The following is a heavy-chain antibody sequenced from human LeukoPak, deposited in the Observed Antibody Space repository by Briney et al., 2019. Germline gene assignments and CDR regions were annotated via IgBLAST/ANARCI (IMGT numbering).Heavy chain of an antibody. CDR3: AREGGGDGYNYWFDY. CDR1: GGTFSSYA. D-gene: IGHD5-24*01. CDR2: IIPILGIA. V-gene: IGHV1-69*04. J-gene: IGHJ4*02. Sequence: ASVKVSCKASGGTFSSYAIGWVRRAPGQGLEWMGRIIPILGIANYAQKFQGRVTITADKSTSTAYMELSSLRSEDTAVYYCAREGGGDGYNYWFDYWGQGTLVTVSS.